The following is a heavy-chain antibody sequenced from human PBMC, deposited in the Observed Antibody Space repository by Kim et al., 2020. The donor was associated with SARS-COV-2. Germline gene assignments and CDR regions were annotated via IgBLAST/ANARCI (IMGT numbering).Heavy chain of an antibody. CDR2: ISYDGSNK. CDR1: GFTFSSYD. D-gene: IGHD2-15*01. CDR3: ASGRRGGYYYGMDV. J-gene: IGHJ6*02. Sequence: GGSLRLSCAASGFTFSSYDMHWVRQAPGKGLEWVAVISYDGSNKYYADSVKGRFTISRDNSKNTLYLQMNSLRAEDTAVYYCASGRRGGYYYGMDVWGQGTTVTVSS. V-gene: IGHV3-30-3*01.